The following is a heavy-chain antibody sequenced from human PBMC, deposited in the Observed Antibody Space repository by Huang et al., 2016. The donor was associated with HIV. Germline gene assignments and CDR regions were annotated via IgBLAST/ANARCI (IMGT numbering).Heavy chain of an antibody. CDR3: ARLPGSITMIRGVITDPY. V-gene: IGHV4-39*02. CDR2: IYYSGST. D-gene: IGHD3-10*01. J-gene: IGHJ4*02. Sequence: QLQLQESGPGLVKPSETLSLTCTVSGGSIRSDNYYWGWLRQPPGKGLEWIGSIYYSGSTYYHPSLKRRVTITVDTSKNHFSLRMRSVTAADTAVYYCARLPGSITMIRGVITDPYWGQGTLVTVSS. CDR1: GGSIRSDNYY.